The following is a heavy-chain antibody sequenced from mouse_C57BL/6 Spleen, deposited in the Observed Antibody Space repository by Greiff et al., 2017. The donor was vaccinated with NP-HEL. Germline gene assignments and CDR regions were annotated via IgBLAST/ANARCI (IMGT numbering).Heavy chain of an antibody. Sequence: EVQLQQSGPVLVKPGASVKMSCKASGYTFTDYYMNWVKQSHGKSLEWIGVINPYNGGTSYNQKFKGKATLTVDKSSSTAYMELNSLTSEDSAVYYCARRGTAQALFDYWGQGTTLTVSS. CDR2: INPYNGGT. V-gene: IGHV1-19*01. J-gene: IGHJ2*01. CDR3: ARRGTAQALFDY. D-gene: IGHD3-2*02. CDR1: GYTFTDYY.